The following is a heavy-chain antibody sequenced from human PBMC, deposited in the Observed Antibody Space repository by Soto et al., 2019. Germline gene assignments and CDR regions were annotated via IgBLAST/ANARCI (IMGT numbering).Heavy chain of an antibody. V-gene: IGHV3-23*01. Sequence: GGSLRLSCAASGFTFSSYAMSWVRQAPGKGLERVSAISGSGGSTYYADSVKGRFTISRDNSKNTMYLQMNSLRAEDTAVYYCAKDIRRTTVTTFGAFDIWGQGTMVTV. CDR3: AKDIRRTTVTTFGAFDI. J-gene: IGHJ3*02. D-gene: IGHD4-17*01. CDR2: ISGSGGST. CDR1: GFTFSSYA.